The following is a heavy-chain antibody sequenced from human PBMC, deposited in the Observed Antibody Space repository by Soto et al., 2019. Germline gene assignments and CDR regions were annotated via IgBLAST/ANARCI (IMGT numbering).Heavy chain of an antibody. V-gene: IGHV4-4*02. CDR1: GGSISSSNW. CDR3: ARDRVLDFWSGYSPGGMDV. J-gene: IGHJ6*02. Sequence: QVQLQESGPGLVKPSGTLSLTCAVSGGSISSSNWWSWVRQPPGKGLEWIGEIYHSGSTNYNPSLKSRVTISVDKSKIPCSLTLSSVSAADTAVYYCARDRVLDFWSGYSPGGMDVWGQGTTVTVSS. D-gene: IGHD3-3*01. CDR2: IYHSGST.